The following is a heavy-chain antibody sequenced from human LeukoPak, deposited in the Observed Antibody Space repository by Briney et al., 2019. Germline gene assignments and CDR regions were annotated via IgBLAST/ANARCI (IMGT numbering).Heavy chain of an antibody. CDR2: IYYSGST. J-gene: IGHJ4*02. Sequence: PSETLSLTCTVSGGSVSSGSYYSSWIRQPPGKGLEWIGYIYYSGSTNYNPSLKSRVTISVDTSKNQFSLKLSSVTAADTAVYYCAGDYYGSGIDYWGQGTLVTVSS. CDR1: GGSVSSGSYY. V-gene: IGHV4-61*01. D-gene: IGHD3-10*01. CDR3: AGDYYGSGIDY.